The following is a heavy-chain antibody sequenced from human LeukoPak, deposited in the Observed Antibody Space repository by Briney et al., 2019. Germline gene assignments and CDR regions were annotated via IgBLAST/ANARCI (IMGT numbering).Heavy chain of an antibody. Sequence: GASVKVSCKASGFTFTDYYMHWVRQAPGQGLEWMGWINPNSGGTNYAQKFPGRVSMTRDTSIRTAYMELSSLRSDDTAVYYCAREDRYSYHFWGQGTLVTVSS. CDR1: GFTFTDYY. CDR3: AREDRYSYHF. J-gene: IGHJ4*02. CDR2: INPNSGGT. D-gene: IGHD5-18*01. V-gene: IGHV1-2*02.